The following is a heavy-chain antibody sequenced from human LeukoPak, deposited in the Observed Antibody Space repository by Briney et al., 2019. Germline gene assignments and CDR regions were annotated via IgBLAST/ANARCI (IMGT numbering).Heavy chain of an antibody. J-gene: IGHJ6*02. Sequence: ASVKVSCKASGYSFTGYFMQWVRQAPGQGLEWMGWISPNSGDTNYAQKFQGRVTMTRDTSISTAYMELSRLRSDDAAVYFCARRFYYAMDVWGQGTTVTVSS. V-gene: IGHV1-2*02. D-gene: IGHD3-16*01. CDR1: GYSFTGYF. CDR3: ARRFYYAMDV. CDR2: ISPNSGDT.